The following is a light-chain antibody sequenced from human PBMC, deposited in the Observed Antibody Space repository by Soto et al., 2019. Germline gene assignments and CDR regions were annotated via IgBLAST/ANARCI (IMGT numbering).Light chain of an antibody. CDR2: TAS. CDR3: QKHNGAPFT. Sequence: DIQMTQSPSSLSASIGDRVTITCRASQGISTHLAWYQQKPGTVPKLLIYTASTLQSGVPSRFSGSGSGTDFTLTISSLQPEDVATYYCQKHNGAPFTFGPGTKVDIK. V-gene: IGKV1-27*01. CDR1: QGISTH. J-gene: IGKJ3*01.